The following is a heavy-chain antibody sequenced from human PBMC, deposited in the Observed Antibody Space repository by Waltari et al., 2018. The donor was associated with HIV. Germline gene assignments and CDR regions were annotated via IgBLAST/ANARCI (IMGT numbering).Heavy chain of an antibody. Sequence: QVQLQQWGTGLLKPSETLALTCAVYGGSFNNYYWSWFRQPPGKGLKWIGQSDHSGTSHYNPTLKDRLTMSVDTSKNQFALKLTSATAADTAVFYCAIGVFSLIVAGTNFDYWGQGFLVTVSS. CDR1: GGSFNNYY. CDR3: AIGVFSLIVAGTNFDY. J-gene: IGHJ4*02. V-gene: IGHV4-34*01. D-gene: IGHD5-12*01. CDR2: SDHSGTS.